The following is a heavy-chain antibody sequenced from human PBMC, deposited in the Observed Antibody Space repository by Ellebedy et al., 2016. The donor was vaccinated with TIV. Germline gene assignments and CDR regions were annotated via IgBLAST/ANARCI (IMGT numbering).Heavy chain of an antibody. CDR1: GFPLTSHA. CDR2: ISYTGDNN. CDR3: VRVTQGGIRGVLDY. J-gene: IGHJ4*02. D-gene: IGHD3-10*01. Sequence: PGGSLRLSCAASGFPLTSHAMHWVRQAPGKGLEWVAVISYTGDNNFYADSVKGRFSISRDTSENKLYLQMTSLRSEDTAVYHCVRVTQGGIRGVLDYWGRGVLVTVSS. V-gene: IGHV3-30*04.